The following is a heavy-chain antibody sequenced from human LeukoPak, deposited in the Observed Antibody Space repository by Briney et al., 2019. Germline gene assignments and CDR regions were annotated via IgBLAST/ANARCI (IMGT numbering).Heavy chain of an antibody. V-gene: IGHV4-4*07. CDR1: GGSISSYY. Sequence: SETLSLTCTVSGGSISSYYWSWLRQPAGKGLEWIGRIYTSGSTNYNPSLKSRVTISIDTSKNQFFLKLSSVTAADTAVYYCATSDGVWGKGTTVTISS. CDR3: ATSDGV. J-gene: IGHJ6*04. CDR2: IYTSGST.